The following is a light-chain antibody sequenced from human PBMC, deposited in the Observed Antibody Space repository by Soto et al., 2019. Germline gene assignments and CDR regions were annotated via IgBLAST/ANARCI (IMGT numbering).Light chain of an antibody. CDR2: AAS. V-gene: IGKV1-39*01. CDR3: QQTYSTPRT. Sequence: DIQMTQSPSSLSASVGDRVTITCRASQSISRFLNWYQHKPGEAPKLLIYAASSLQSGVPSRFSGSGSGTDFTLTISSLQPEDFATYYCQQTYSTPRTFGLGTKVEIK. CDR1: QSISRF. J-gene: IGKJ1*01.